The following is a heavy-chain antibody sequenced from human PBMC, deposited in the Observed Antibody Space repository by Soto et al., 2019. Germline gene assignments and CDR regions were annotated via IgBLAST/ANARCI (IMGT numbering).Heavy chain of an antibody. Sequence: EVQLVESGGGLVQPGRSLRLSCAASGFTFDDFAMHWVRQAPGKGLEWVSGISWNSAMIGYADSVKGRFTISRDNAKNSLYLQMNSLRPEDTALYFCAKVNRADRGAFDYWGQGTLVSVFS. CDR3: AKVNRADRGAFDY. CDR1: GFTFDDFA. D-gene: IGHD3-10*01. CDR2: ISWNSAMI. V-gene: IGHV3-9*01. J-gene: IGHJ4*02.